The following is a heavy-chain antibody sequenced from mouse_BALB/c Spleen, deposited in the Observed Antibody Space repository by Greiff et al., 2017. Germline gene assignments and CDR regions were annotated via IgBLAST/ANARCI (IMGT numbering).Heavy chain of an antibody. J-gene: IGHJ3*01. CDR3: ARHEIPLRRGTPWFAY. Sequence: EVKVVESGGGLVKLGGSLKLSCAASGFTFSSYYMSWVRQTPEKRLELVAAINSNGGSTYYPDTVKGRFTISRDNAKNTLYLQMSSLKSEDTALYYCARHEIPLRRGTPWFAYWGQGTLVTVSA. CDR2: INSNGGST. CDR1: GFTFSSYY. V-gene: IGHV5-6-2*01. D-gene: IGHD5-1-1*01.